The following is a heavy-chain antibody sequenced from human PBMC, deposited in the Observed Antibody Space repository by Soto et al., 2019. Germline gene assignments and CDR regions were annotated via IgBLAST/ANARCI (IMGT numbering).Heavy chain of an antibody. D-gene: IGHD3-3*01. CDR1: GAPFSGYY. CDR2: INHTGST. CDR3: ARGREIFGAVTPFEY. Sequence: PSETLSLTCAVYGAPFSGYYWTWIRQPPGKGLEWIGEINHTGSTKYNPSLKSRVTISLDMSKNQFSLSLRSVTAADTAVYYCARGREIFGAVTPFEYWGQGTQVTVSS. J-gene: IGHJ4*02. V-gene: IGHV4-34*01.